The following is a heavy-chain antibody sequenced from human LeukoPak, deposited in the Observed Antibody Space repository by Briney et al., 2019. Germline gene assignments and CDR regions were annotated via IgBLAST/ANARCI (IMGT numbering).Heavy chain of an antibody. V-gene: IGHV4-30-4*01. CDR2: IYYSGST. Sequence: PSQTLSLTCTVSGGSISSGDYYWSWIRQPPGKGLEWIWYIYYSGSTYYNPSLKSQVTISVDTSKNQFSLKLSSVTAADTAVYYCARENYYDSSVVDYWGQGTLVTVSS. CDR1: GGSISSGDYY. CDR3: ARENYYDSSVVDY. J-gene: IGHJ4*02. D-gene: IGHD3-22*01.